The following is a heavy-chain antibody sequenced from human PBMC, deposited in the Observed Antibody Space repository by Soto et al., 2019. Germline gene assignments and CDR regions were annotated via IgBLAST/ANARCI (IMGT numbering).Heavy chain of an antibody. V-gene: IGHV4-34*01. CDR2: INHSGST. D-gene: IGHD6-13*01. J-gene: IGHJ3*02. CDR3: ARESIAAAGNAFDI. Sequence: PSETLSLTCAVYGGSFSGYYWSWIRQPPGKGLEWIGEINHSGSTNYNPSLKSRVTISVDTSKNQFSLKLSSVTAADTAVYYCARESIAAAGNAFDIWGQGTMVTVS. CDR1: GGSFSGYY.